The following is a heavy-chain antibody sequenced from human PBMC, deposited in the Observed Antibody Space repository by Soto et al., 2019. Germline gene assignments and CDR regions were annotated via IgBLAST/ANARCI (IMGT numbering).Heavy chain of an antibody. J-gene: IGHJ4*02. CDR3: ARGTTVVTAGYY. Sequence: EVQLVESGGGLIQPGGSLRLSCAASGFAVSSSYMSWVRQAPGKGLEWVSVIYTGGATYYADSVKGRFTISRDDSKNTLYLQMNSLRAEAKAVYYCARGTTVVTAGYYWGQGALVTVSS. CDR1: GFAVSSSY. CDR2: IYTGGAT. V-gene: IGHV3-53*01. D-gene: IGHD4-4*01.